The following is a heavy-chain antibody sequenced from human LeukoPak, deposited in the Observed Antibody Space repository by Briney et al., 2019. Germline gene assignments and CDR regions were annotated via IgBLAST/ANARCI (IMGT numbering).Heavy chain of an antibody. V-gene: IGHV1-8*01. CDR3: ARGAYCSSTSCYTYYYYYYMDV. J-gene: IGHJ6*03. CDR2: MNPNSGNT. CDR1: GYTFTSYD. Sequence: ASVKVSCKASGYTFTSYDINWVRQATGQGLEWMGWMNPNSGNTGYAQKFQGRVTMTRNTSISTAYMELCSLRSEDAAVYYCARGAYCSSTSCYTYYYYYYMDVWGKGTTVTVSS. D-gene: IGHD2-2*02.